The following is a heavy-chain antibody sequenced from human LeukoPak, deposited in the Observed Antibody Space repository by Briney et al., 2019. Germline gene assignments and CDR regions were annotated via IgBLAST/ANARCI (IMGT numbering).Heavy chain of an antibody. V-gene: IGHV3-11*01. CDR2: ISSRSRTI. Sequence: PGGSLRLPCTASGFNFSDYYMSWIRQAPGKGLEWLSYISSRSRTIYYADSVKGRFTISRDNAKNSLYLQMNSLRAEDTAVYYCAKEPLSRVSFNCFDPWGQGTLVTVSS. CDR1: GFNFSDYY. D-gene: IGHD2/OR15-2a*01. CDR3: AKEPLSRVSFNCFDP. J-gene: IGHJ5*02.